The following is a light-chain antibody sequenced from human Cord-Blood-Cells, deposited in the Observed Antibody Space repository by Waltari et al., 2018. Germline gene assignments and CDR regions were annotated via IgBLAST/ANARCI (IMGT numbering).Light chain of an antibody. CDR2: GAS. CDR3: QQYNNWPPGT. J-gene: IGKJ1*01. V-gene: IGKV3-15*01. Sequence: IVMTPSPATLSVSPGERATLSCRASQSVSSNLAWYQQKPGQAPRLLIYGASTRATGIPARFSGSGSGTEFTLTISSLQSEDFAVYYCQQYNNWPPGTFGQGTKVEIK. CDR1: QSVSSN.